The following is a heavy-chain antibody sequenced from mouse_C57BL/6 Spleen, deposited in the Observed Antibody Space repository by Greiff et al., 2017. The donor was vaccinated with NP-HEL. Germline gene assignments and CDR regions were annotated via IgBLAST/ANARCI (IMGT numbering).Heavy chain of an antibody. CDR1: GYTFTDYY. CDR2: INPNNGGT. Sequence: EVQLQQSGPELVKPGASVKISCKASGYTFTDYYMNWVKQSPGKSLEWIGDINPNNGGTSYNQKFKGKATLTVDKSSSTAYMELRSLTSEDSAVYYCARIYYDYEDFDYWGQGTTLTGSS. CDR3: ARIYYDYEDFDY. D-gene: IGHD2-4*01. J-gene: IGHJ2*01. V-gene: IGHV1-26*01.